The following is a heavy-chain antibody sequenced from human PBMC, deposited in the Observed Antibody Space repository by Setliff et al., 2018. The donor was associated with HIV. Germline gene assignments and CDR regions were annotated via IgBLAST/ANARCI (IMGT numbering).Heavy chain of an antibody. Sequence: ASVKVSCKTSGFAFTNDGFTWVRQAPGQGLEWMGWISAYSGETFSTLKFRDRVTLTTDTSTNTAHMELRSLTYGDTAVYFCARGWDYGVRKPEDWGQGTLVTVSS. CDR2: ISAYSGET. J-gene: IGHJ4*02. CDR3: ARGWDYGVRKPED. CDR1: GFAFTNDG. V-gene: IGHV1-18*01. D-gene: IGHD3-10*01.